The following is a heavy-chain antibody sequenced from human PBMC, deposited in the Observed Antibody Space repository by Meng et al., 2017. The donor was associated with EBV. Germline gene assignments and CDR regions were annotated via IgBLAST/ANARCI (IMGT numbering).Heavy chain of an antibody. CDR1: EYTVTSYH. CDR2: SNPSGGST. CDR3: ARNGIAAWGWFDP. J-gene: IGHJ5*02. V-gene: IGHV1-46*01. Sequence: QLGQAGPSSKKPWASVKSSVKPSEYTVTSYHRHRVRQAPGQGLEWMGISNPSGGSTSYAQKFQGRVTMTRDTSTSTVYMELSSLRSEDTAVYYCARNGIAAWGWFDPWGQGTLVTVSS. D-gene: IGHD6-13*01.